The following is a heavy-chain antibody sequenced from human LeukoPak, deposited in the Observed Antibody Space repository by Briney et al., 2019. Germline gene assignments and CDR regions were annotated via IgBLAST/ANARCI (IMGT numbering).Heavy chain of an antibody. CDR3: ARVGSSGSYNEDY. Sequence: GGSLRLSCAASGFNFSIYSMNWVRQAPGKGLEWVSYITRSSTTIYYADSVKGRFTISRDNAKNSLYLQMNSLRAEDTAVYYCARVGSSGSYNEDYWGQGTLVTVSS. J-gene: IGHJ4*02. V-gene: IGHV3-48*01. CDR1: GFNFSIYS. D-gene: IGHD1-26*01. CDR2: ITRSSTTI.